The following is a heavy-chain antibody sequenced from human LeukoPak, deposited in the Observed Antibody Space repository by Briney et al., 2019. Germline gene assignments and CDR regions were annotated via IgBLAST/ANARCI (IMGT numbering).Heavy chain of an antibody. J-gene: IGHJ6*02. CDR2: INPNSGGT. V-gene: IGHV1-2*02. CDR1: GYTFTGYY. CDR3: ASNYYGSGSYYTPFYYYYGMDV. D-gene: IGHD3-10*01. Sequence: ASVKVSCKASGYTFTGYYMHWVRQAPGQGLEWMGWINPNSGGTNYAQKFQGRVTMTRDTSISTAYMELSRLRSDDTAVYYCASNYYGSGSYYTPFYYYYGMDVWGQGTTVTVSS.